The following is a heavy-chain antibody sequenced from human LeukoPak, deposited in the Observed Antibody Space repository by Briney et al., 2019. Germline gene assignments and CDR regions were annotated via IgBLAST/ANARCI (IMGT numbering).Heavy chain of an antibody. CDR1: GFTVSSNY. CDR2: IYSGGST. CDR3: ARDGTYHDILTEDYYYYGMDV. V-gene: IGHV3-53*01. J-gene: IGHJ6*02. D-gene: IGHD3-9*01. Sequence: GGSLRLSCAASGFTVSSNYMSWVRQAPGKGLEWVSVIYSGGSTYPADSVKGRFTISRDNSKNTLYLQMNSLRAEDTAVYYCARDGTYHDILTEDYYYYGMDVWGQGTTVTVSS.